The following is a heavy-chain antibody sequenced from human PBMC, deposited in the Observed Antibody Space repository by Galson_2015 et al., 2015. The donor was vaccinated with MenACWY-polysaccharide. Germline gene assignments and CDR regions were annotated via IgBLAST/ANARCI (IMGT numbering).Heavy chain of an antibody. V-gene: IGHV1-18*01. Sequence: SVKVACKASGYTFSNYGITWVRQAPGQGLEWMGRISAHDGNTNYGQKFQGRVTMTTDTSTSTAYMELGTLRSDDTAVYYCARDLVRGFIGPLTAWGQGTLVTVSS. CDR2: ISAHDGNT. CDR3: ARDLVRGFIGPLTA. D-gene: IGHD3-10*01. CDR1: GYTFSNYG. J-gene: IGHJ5*02.